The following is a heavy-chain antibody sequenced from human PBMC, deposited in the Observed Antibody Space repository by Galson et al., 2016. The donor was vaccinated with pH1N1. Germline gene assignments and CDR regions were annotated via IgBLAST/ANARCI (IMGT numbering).Heavy chain of an antibody. CDR3: ARHSHFPLGGSGDFDV. D-gene: IGHD7-27*01. J-gene: IGHJ4*02. V-gene: IGHV4-38-2*01. CDR1: GSSITSGYY. Sequence: TLSLTCAVSGSSITSGYYWGWIRQSPGKGLEWIVSIYQSGNTYVNPSLRSRVTISVDTSKNQFSLRLRSMTAADTAVYYCARHSHFPLGGSGDFDVWGQGILVTVSS. CDR2: IYQSGNT.